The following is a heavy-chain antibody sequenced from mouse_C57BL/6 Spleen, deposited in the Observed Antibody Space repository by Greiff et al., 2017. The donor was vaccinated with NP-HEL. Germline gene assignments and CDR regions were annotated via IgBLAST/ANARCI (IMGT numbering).Heavy chain of an antibody. CDR3: TREGSTIVTHYFDY. Sequence: QVQLKQSGAELVRPGASVTLSCKASGYTFTDYEMHWVKQTPVHGLEWIGAIDPETGGTAYNQKFKGKAILTADKSSSTAYMELRSLTSEDSAVYYCTREGSTIVTHYFDYWGQGTTLTVSS. J-gene: IGHJ2*01. CDR1: GYTFTDYE. CDR2: IDPETGGT. V-gene: IGHV1-15*01. D-gene: IGHD2-5*01.